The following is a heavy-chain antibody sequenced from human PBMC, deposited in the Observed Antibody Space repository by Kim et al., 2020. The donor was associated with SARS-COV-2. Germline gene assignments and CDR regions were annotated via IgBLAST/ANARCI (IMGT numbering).Heavy chain of an antibody. Sequence: SGKGRFTISRDNSKNTLYLQMNGLRAEDTAVYYCAREVRIVRGPTAPLDPWGQGTLVTVSS. J-gene: IGHJ5*02. D-gene: IGHD3-10*01. V-gene: IGHV3-30*07. CDR3: AREVRIVRGPTAPLDP.